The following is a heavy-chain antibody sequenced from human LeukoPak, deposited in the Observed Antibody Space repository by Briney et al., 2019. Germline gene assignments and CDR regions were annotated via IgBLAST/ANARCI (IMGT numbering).Heavy chain of an antibody. CDR2: ISYDGSNK. CDR1: GFTFSSYA. CDR3: ARVGEQWLAYYYYGMDV. J-gene: IGHJ6*02. D-gene: IGHD6-19*01. V-gene: IGHV3-30-3*01. Sequence: GGSLRLSCAASGFTFSSYAMHWVRQAPGKGLEWVAVISYDGSNKYYADSVKGRFTISRDNSKNTLYLQMNSLRAEDTAVYYCARVGEQWLAYYYYGMDVWGQGTTVTVSS.